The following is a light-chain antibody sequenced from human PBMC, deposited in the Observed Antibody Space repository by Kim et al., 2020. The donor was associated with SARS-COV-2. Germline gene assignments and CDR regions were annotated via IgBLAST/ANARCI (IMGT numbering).Light chain of an antibody. CDR3: QQIYSTPLT. CDR1: QSISSY. Sequence: DIQMTQSPSSLSASVGDRVTITCRESQSISSYLNWYQQKPGKAPKLLIYAASSLQTGVPSRFSGSGYGTDFTLTISSLQPEDFATYFCQQIYSTPLTFCGGTK. V-gene: IGKV1-39*01. J-gene: IGKJ4*01. CDR2: AAS.